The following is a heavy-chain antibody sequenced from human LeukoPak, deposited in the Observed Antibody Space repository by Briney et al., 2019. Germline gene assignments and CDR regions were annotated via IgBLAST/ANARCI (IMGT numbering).Heavy chain of an antibody. Sequence: PGGSLRLSCAASGFTFSSYAMSWVRQAPGKGLEWVSAISGSGGSTYYADSVKGRFTISRDNSKNTLYLQMNSLRAEDTAVYYCAILPEYYYDMKELGRTGVGDYWGQGTLVTVSS. D-gene: IGHD3-22*01. CDR1: GFTFSSYA. V-gene: IGHV3-23*01. CDR3: AILPEYYYDMKELGRTGVGDY. J-gene: IGHJ4*02. CDR2: ISGSGGST.